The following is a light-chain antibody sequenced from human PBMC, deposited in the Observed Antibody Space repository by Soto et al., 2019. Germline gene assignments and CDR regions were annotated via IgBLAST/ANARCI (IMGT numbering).Light chain of an antibody. CDR3: TSYTSSSTLRYV. CDR2: DVT. Sequence: QSVLAQPASVXGSPGQSVTISCTGSSSDVGLYNYVSWFQHHPGKAPKLMIYDVTNRPSGVSNRFSGSKSGNTASLTISGLQAEDEADYYCTSYTSSSTLRYVFGTGTKVTVL. V-gene: IGLV2-14*03. CDR1: SSDVGLYNY. J-gene: IGLJ1*01.